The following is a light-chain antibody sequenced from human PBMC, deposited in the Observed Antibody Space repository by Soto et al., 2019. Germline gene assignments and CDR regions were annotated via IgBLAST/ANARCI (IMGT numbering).Light chain of an antibody. CDR2: ATS. CDR1: QSISTY. Sequence: DIQMTQSPSSLSASVGDRVTITCRASQSISTYLIWYQQKPGKAPKLLIYATSSLQSGVPSRFSGSGSGTDFTLTISSLPPDDFATYYCQQSYSTPPGTFGQGTKVEIK. V-gene: IGKV1-39*01. CDR3: QQSYSTPPGT. J-gene: IGKJ1*01.